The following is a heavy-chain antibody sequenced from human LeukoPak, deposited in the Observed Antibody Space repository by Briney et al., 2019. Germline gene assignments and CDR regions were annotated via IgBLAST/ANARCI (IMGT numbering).Heavy chain of an antibody. V-gene: IGHV4-39*07. CDR3: ATLGFSSGYYYYFDH. D-gene: IGHD3-22*01. CDR2: IYYSGST. J-gene: IGHJ4*02. CDR1: GGSISSSSYY. Sequence: SETLSLTCTVSGGSISSSSYYWGWIRLPPGKGLEWIGSIYYSGSTYYNPSLKSRVTISVDTSKNQFSLKLSSVTAADTAVYYCATLGFSSGYYYYFDHWGQGTLVTVSS.